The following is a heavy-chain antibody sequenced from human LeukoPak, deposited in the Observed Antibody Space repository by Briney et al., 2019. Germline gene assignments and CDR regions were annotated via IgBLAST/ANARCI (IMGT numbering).Heavy chain of an antibody. D-gene: IGHD5-24*01. CDR2: IHYDGNT. J-gene: IGHJ4*02. CDR3: VRDRELTY. V-gene: IGHV4-39*07. Sequence: PSETLSLTCTVSGGSISSSSYSWTWIRQPPGKGLEWIGSIHYDGNTYYKPSLRSRVTISVDTSMNQFSLKLTSVTAADTAMYYCVRDRELTYWGQGTLVTVSS. CDR1: GGSISSSSYS.